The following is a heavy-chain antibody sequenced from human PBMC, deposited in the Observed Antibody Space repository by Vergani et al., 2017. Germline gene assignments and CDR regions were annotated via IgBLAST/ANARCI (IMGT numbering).Heavy chain of an antibody. CDR2: ISGSGGST. D-gene: IGHD3-9*01. CDR1: GFTFSSYA. J-gene: IGHJ4*02. V-gene: IGHV3-23*01. Sequence: EVQLLESGGGLVQPGGSLRLSCAASGFTFSSYAMSWVRQTPGKGLEWVSAISGSGGSTYYADSVKGRFTISRDNSKNTLYLQMNSLRAEDTAVYYCTTPTKWELRYYFDYWGQGTLVTVSS. CDR3: TTPTKWELRYYFDY.